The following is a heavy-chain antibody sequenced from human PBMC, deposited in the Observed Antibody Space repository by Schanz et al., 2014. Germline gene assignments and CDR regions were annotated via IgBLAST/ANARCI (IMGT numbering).Heavy chain of an antibody. CDR2: ISGSGGDT. J-gene: IGHJ4*02. CDR3: AKHVRSLTGNDY. D-gene: IGHD3-9*01. V-gene: IGHV3-23*04. CDR1: GFTFSTYY. Sequence: EVQLVESGGGLVKPGGSLRLSCAASGFTFSTYYMNWVRQAPGKGLEWVSTISGSGGDTYPADSVKGRFTISRDNSNNTLYLQMKSLRAEDTAVYYCAKHVRSLTGNDYWGQGTLVTVSS.